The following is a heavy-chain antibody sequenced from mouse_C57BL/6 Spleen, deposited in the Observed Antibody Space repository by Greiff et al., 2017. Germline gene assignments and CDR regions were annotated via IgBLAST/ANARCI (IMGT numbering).Heavy chain of an antibody. V-gene: IGHV1-69*01. Sequence: VQLQQPGAELVMPGASVKLSCKASGYTFTSYWMHWVKQRPGQGLEWIGEIDPSDSYTNYNQKFKGKSTVTVDKSSSTAYMQLSSLTSEDSAVYYCAKEGGYFDVWGKGTTVTVSS. CDR3: AKEGGYFDV. J-gene: IGHJ1*03. CDR2: IDPSDSYT. CDR1: GYTFTSYW.